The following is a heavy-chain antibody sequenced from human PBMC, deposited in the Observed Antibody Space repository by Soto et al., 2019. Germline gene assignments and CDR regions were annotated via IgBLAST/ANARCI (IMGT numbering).Heavy chain of an antibody. CDR2: INHSGST. CDR3: ARDKITGLFDY. CDR1: GGSFSGYY. D-gene: IGHD2-8*02. Sequence: QVQLQQWGAGLLKPSETPSLTCAVYGGSFSGYYWTWIRQPPGTGLEWIGEINHSGSTNYNPSLKSRVTLSVDTSKNQFSLKLTSVTAADTAVYYCARDKITGLFDYWGQGTLVTVSS. J-gene: IGHJ4*02. V-gene: IGHV4-34*01.